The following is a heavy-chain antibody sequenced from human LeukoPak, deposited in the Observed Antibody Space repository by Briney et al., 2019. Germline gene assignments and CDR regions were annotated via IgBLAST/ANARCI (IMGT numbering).Heavy chain of an antibody. Sequence: GSSVKVSCKASGGTFSSYAISWVRQAPGQGLEWMGRIIPILGIANYTQKFQGRVTITADKSTSTAYMELSSLRSEDTAVYYCARKRTTGAAPTFDYWGQGTLVTVSS. CDR1: GGTFSSYA. D-gene: IGHD6-6*01. CDR3: ARKRTTGAAPTFDY. CDR2: IIPILGIA. V-gene: IGHV1-69*04. J-gene: IGHJ4*02.